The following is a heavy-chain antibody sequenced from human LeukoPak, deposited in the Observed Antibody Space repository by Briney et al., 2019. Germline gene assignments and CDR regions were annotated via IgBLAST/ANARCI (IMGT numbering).Heavy chain of an antibody. CDR2: INPNIGDT. CDR1: GYTFTDYH. CDR3: ARGNKGAANDY. V-gene: IGHV1-2*02. Sequence: ASVRVSCKASGYTFTDYHIHWVRQAPGQGLEWMGRINPNIGDTKYVQKFQGRVTMTRDTSISTAYMELSRLRSDDAAVYYCARGNKGAANDYWGQGTLVTVSS. J-gene: IGHJ4*02.